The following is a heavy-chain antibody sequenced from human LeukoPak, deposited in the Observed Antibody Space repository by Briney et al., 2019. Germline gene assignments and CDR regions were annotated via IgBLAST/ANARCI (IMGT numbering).Heavy chain of an antibody. CDR2: ISWNSGSI. D-gene: IGHD1-26*01. Sequence: GGSLRLSCAASGFTFDDYAMHWVRQAPGKGLECVSGISWNSGSIGYADSVKGRFTISRDNAKNSLYLQMNSLRAEDTAVYYCATQGSYSGSYFDYWGQGTLVTVSS. CDR1: GFTFDDYA. CDR3: ATQGSYSGSYFDY. J-gene: IGHJ4*02. V-gene: IGHV3-9*01.